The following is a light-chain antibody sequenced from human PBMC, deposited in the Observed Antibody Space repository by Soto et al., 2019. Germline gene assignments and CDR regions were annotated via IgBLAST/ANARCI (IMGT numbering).Light chain of an antibody. CDR1: TSNIGNNNY. CDR3: ISYIAGSTLV. J-gene: IGLJ2*01. V-gene: IGLV2-14*03. CDR2: DVS. Sequence: QSALTQPASVSGSPGQSITFSCTGTTSNIGNNNYVSWYQQHPGRAPKLLIFDVSNRPSGVSNRFSGSKSGYTASLTISGLEAVDEADYYCISYIAGSTLVIGGGTKLTVL.